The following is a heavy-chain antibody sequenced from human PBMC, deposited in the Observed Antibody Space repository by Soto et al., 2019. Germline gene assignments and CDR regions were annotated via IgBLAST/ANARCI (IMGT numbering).Heavy chain of an antibody. V-gene: IGHV3-30-3*01. CDR2: ISYDGSNK. CDR3: ARPVGMVTAILDW. D-gene: IGHD2-21*02. CDR1: GFTFSSYA. J-gene: IGHJ4*02. Sequence: QVQLVESGGGVVQPGRSLRLSCAASGFTFSSYAMHWVRQAPGKGLEWVAVISYDGSNKYYADSVKGRFTISRDNSKNTLYLQMNSLRAEDTAVYYCARPVGMVTAILDWWGQGTLVTVSS.